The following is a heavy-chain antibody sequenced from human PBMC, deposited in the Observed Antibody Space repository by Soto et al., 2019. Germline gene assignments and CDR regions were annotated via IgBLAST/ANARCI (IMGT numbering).Heavy chain of an antibody. V-gene: IGHV2-5*02. CDR2: IYWDDDK. CDR3: AHAGDYDLLSFDH. CDR1: GFSLTTTHMG. Sequence: QITLKESGPPLVRPAQTLTLTCAFSGFSLTTTHMGVAWIRQPPGKALEWLALIYWDDDKRYSPSLKNRLAISKHTSRNRVVLTITNMNPEDTGTYFCAHAGDYDLLSFDHWGPGTLVTVSS. J-gene: IGHJ4*02. D-gene: IGHD4-17*01.